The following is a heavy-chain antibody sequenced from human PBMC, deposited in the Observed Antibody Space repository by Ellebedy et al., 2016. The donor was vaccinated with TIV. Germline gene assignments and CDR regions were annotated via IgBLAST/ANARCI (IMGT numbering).Heavy chain of an antibody. CDR2: IYYSGRT. V-gene: IGHV4-61*01. CDR1: GGSISSSSYY. D-gene: IGHD5-18*01. Sequence: SETLSLTCTVSGGSISSSSYYWSWIRQPPGKGLEWIGYIYYSGRTNYNPSLKSRVTISVDTSKNQCSLKLSAVTAADTAVYYCARGRDTAMVGYYFDYWGQGTLVTVSS. J-gene: IGHJ4*02. CDR3: ARGRDTAMVGYYFDY.